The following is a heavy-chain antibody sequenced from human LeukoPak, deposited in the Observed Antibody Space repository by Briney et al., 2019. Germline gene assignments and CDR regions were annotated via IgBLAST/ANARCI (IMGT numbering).Heavy chain of an antibody. D-gene: IGHD2-15*01. CDR2: ISNSGSTI. J-gene: IGHJ4*02. CDR1: GFTFSDYY. Sequence: GGSLRLSCAASGFTFSDYYMSWIRQAPGKGLEWVSYISNSGSTIYYADSVKGRFTISRDNAKNSLYLQMNSLRAEDTAVYYCARDWALDCSGGSCYPGDYWGQGTLVTVSS. CDR3: ARDWALDCSGGSCYPGDY. V-gene: IGHV3-11*01.